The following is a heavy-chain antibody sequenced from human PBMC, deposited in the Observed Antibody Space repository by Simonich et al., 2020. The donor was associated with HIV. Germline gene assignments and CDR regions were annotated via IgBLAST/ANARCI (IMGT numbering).Heavy chain of an antibody. CDR3: ARDGRKGSSTSCSDY. V-gene: IGHV3-21*01. J-gene: IGHJ4*02. CDR2: ISSSSSYI. CDR1: GFTFSSYS. Sequence: EVQLVESGGGLVKPGGSLRLSCAASGFTFSSYSMNWFRQAPGKGLEWVSSISSSSSYIYYEDSVKGRFTISRDNAKNSLYLQMNSLRAEDTAVYYCARDGRKGSSTSCSDYWGQGTLVTVSS. D-gene: IGHD2-2*01.